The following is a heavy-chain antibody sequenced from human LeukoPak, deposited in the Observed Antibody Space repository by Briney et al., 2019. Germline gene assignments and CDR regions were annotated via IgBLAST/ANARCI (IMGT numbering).Heavy chain of an antibody. V-gene: IGHV3-48*03. D-gene: IGHD6-19*01. CDR2: ISGSGSAI. Sequence: GGSLRLSCAASGFTLSSYEMNWVRQAPGKGLEWVSKISGSGSAIYYADSVKGRFTISRDNAKSSLYLQMNSLRVEDTAVYYCARGGSLGYWGQGTLVTVSS. CDR3: ARGGSLGY. J-gene: IGHJ4*02. CDR1: GFTLSSYE.